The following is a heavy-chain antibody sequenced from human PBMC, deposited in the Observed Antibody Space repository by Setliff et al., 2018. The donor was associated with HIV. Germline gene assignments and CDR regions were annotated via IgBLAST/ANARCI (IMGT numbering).Heavy chain of an antibody. Sequence: ASVKVSCKASGYTFSSYGISWVRQAPGQGLEWMGWINPYSGKTKYAQNLQGRVTMTTDTSTSTAYMELRSLRFDDTAVYYCARDVEHMMDVWGQGTTVTVSS. CDR3: ARDVEHMMDV. J-gene: IGHJ6*02. CDR2: INPYSGKT. CDR1: GYTFSSYG. V-gene: IGHV1-18*04.